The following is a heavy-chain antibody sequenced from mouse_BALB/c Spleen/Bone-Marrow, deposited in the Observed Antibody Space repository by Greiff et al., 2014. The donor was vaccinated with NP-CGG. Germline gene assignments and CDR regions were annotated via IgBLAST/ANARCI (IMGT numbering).Heavy chain of an antibody. J-gene: IGHJ4*01. CDR2: IYPGNVNT. CDR3: ARSYDYDGNYAMDY. D-gene: IGHD2-4*01. Sequence: QVQLQQSGPELVKPGASVRISCKASGYTFTSYYIHWVKQRPGQELEWIGWIYPGNVNTKYNEKFKGKATLTADKSSSTAYMQVSSLTSEDSAVYFCARSYDYDGNYAMDYWGQGTSVTVSS. CDR1: GYTFTSYY. V-gene: IGHV1S56*01.